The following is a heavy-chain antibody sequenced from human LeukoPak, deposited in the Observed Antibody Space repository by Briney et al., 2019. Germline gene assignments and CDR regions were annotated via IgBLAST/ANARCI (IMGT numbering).Heavy chain of an antibody. D-gene: IGHD3-3*01. CDR2: IYTSGST. CDR3: ARHVTIFDYMDV. J-gene: IGHJ6*03. V-gene: IGHV4-4*09. Sequence: SETLSLTCTVSGGSISSYYWSWIRQPPGKGLEWIGYIYTSGSTNYNPSLKSRVTISVDTSKNQFSLKLSSVTAADTAVYYCARHVTIFDYMDVWGKGTTATVSS. CDR1: GGSISSYY.